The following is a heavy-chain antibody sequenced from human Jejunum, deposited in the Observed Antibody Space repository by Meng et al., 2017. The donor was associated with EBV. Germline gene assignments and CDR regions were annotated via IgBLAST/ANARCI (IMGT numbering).Heavy chain of an antibody. CDR1: GDSVSSNSAT. J-gene: IGHJ1*01. CDR3: AGGAAAGTGSGFQH. V-gene: IGHV6-1*01. D-gene: IGHD6-13*01. CDR2: TYYRSKSYN. Sequence: QVQLQQSGPGLVKPSXXXXPXXSISGDSVSSNSATWHWVRQSPSRGLEWLGRTYYRSKSYNDYAVSVKSRITINPDTSKNQFSLQLNSVTPEDTAVYYCAGGAAAGTGSGFQHWGQGTLVTVSS.